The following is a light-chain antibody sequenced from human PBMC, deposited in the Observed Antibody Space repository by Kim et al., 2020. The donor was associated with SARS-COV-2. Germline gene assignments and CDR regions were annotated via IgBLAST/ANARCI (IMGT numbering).Light chain of an antibody. V-gene: IGLV10-54*04. CDR3: SAWDSSLSAWV. CDR2: RKN. Sequence: KTATLPYRGNSNKVGNQGAARRQQHQGHPPELLSYRKNNRPSGISERVSASRSGNTASLTITALQPEDEADYYCSAWDSSLSAWVFGGGTQLTVL. CDR1: SNKVGNQG. J-gene: IGLJ3*02.